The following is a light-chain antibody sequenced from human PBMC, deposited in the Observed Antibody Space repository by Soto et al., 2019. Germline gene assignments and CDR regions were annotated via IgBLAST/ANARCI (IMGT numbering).Light chain of an antibody. CDR3: QQYARPPFA. CDR2: DAS. V-gene: IGKV3-20*01. Sequence: EIVLTQSPGTLSLSPGERATLPCRASQSVKSSYLAWYQQKPGQAPRLLLYDASSRATGIPDRVSGSGSGTDFTLTISRLEPEDFAVYYCQQYARPPFAFGQGTKVDIK. CDR1: QSVKSSY. J-gene: IGKJ2*01.